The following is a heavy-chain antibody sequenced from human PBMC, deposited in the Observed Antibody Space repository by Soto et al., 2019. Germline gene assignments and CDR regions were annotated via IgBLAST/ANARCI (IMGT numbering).Heavy chain of an antibody. Sequence: GESLKISCRGSGYSFTSYWISWVRQMPGKGLEWMGRIDPSDSYTNYSPPFQGHVTISADKSISTAYLQWSSLKASDTAMYYCARRPYDSSGYYSLAFDIWGQGTMVTVSS. CDR3: ARRPYDSSGYYSLAFDI. CDR1: GYSFTSYW. CDR2: IDPSDSYT. D-gene: IGHD3-22*01. J-gene: IGHJ3*02. V-gene: IGHV5-10-1*01.